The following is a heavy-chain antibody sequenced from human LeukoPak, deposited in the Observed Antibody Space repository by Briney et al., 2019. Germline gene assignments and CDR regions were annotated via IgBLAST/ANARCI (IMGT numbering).Heavy chain of an antibody. CDR3: ARGRAARMTRGLDWFDP. V-gene: IGHV4-4*07. J-gene: IGHJ5*02. Sequence: PSETLSLTCTVSGGSISSYYWSWIRQPAGKGLEWIGRIYTSGSTNYNPSLKSRVTMSVDTSKNQFSLKLSSVTAADTAVYYCARGRAARMTRGLDWFDPRGQGTLVTVSS. CDR2: IYTSGST. CDR1: GGSISSYY. D-gene: IGHD4-11*01.